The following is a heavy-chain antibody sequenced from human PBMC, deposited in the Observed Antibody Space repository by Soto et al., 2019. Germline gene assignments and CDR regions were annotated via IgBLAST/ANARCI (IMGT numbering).Heavy chain of an antibody. Sequence: QVQLQESGPGLVKPSGTLSLTCTVSGDSITNTNWWSWVRQPPGKGLEWVGEIYHSGATHFNPSLKSRVTMSVDKSKNQFSLNLRSMTAADAAVYYCARVQLPPGIAVADDWYFDLWGRGTLVTVSS. CDR2: IYHSGAT. CDR3: ARVQLPPGIAVADDWYFDL. CDR1: GDSITNTNW. D-gene: IGHD6-19*01. V-gene: IGHV4-4*02. J-gene: IGHJ2*01.